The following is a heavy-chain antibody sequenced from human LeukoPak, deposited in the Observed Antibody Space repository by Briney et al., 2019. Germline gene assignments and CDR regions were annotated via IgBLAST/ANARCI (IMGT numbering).Heavy chain of an antibody. J-gene: IGHJ6*03. V-gene: IGHV1-46*01. CDR2: INPSGGST. Sequence: ASVKVSCKASGYTFTSYYMHWVRQAPGQGLEWMGIINPSGGSTSYAQKFQGGVTMTRDMSTSTVYMELSSLRSEDTAVYYCASRGYCSGGSCYGRHYYMDVWGKGTTVTVSS. D-gene: IGHD2-15*01. CDR1: GYTFTSYY. CDR3: ASRGYCSGGSCYGRHYYMDV.